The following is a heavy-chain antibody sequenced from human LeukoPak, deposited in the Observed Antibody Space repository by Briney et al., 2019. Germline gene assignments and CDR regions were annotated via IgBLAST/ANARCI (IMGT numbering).Heavy chain of an antibody. D-gene: IGHD5-18*01. V-gene: IGHV3-9*01. Sequence: PGRSLRLSCAVSGFTFDDYAMHWVRQAPGKGLEWVSGISWNSGSIGYANSVKGRFTISRDNAKNSLYLQMNSLRAEDTALYYCAKVYSYGLAAYFDYWGQGTLVTVSS. CDR2: ISWNSGSI. J-gene: IGHJ4*02. CDR1: GFTFDDYA. CDR3: AKVYSYGLAAYFDY.